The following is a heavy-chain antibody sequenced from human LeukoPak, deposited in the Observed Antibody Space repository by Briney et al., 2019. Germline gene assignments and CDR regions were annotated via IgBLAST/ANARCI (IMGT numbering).Heavy chain of an antibody. D-gene: IGHD4/OR15-4a*01. V-gene: IGHV4-39*01. CDR1: GDSLTSGAFY. CDR2: VYYSGST. CDR3: ARRDYAAWFDP. Sequence: PSETLSLTCNVSGDSLTSGAFYWAWIRQSPGKGLEWIGNVYYSGSTQYNPSLRGRVSISMDKTKNQFSLNLNSVSVTDTAIYYCARRDYAAWFDPWGQGTLVTASS. J-gene: IGHJ5*02.